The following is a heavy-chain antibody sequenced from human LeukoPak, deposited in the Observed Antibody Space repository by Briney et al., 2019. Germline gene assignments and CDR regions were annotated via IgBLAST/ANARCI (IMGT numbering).Heavy chain of an antibody. CDR2: IYTSGST. CDR1: GGSISSGSYY. Sequence: SETRSLTCTVSGGSISSGSYYWSWIRQPAGKGLEWIGRIYTSGSTNYNPSLKSRVTISVYTSKNQFSLKLSSVTAADTAVYYCARWGGRNDTFDIWGQGTMVTVSS. D-gene: IGHD3-16*01. V-gene: IGHV4-61*02. J-gene: IGHJ3*02. CDR3: ARWGGRNDTFDI.